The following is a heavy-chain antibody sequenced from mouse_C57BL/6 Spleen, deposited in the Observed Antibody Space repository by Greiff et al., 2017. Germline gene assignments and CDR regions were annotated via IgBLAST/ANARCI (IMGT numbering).Heavy chain of an antibody. Sequence: QVQLQQPGAELVKPGASVTMSCKASGYTFTSYWITWVKQRPGQGLEWIGDIYPGSGSTNYNETFKSKATLTVDTSSSTAYMQLSSLTSEDSAVYYCARDGYCPFDDWGQGTTLTVSS. D-gene: IGHD2-3*01. CDR3: ARDGYCPFDD. CDR2: IYPGSGST. J-gene: IGHJ2*01. V-gene: IGHV1-55*01. CDR1: GYTFTSYW.